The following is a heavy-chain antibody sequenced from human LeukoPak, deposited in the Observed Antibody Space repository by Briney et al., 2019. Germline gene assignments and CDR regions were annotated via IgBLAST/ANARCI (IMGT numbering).Heavy chain of an antibody. Sequence: PGGSLRLSCAASGFTFDDYAMHWVRQAPGKGLEWVSSITSSSSYIYYADSVKGRFTISRDNAKNSLYLQMNSLRAEDTAVYYCARHVVAVGFDYWGQGTLVTVSS. J-gene: IGHJ4*02. D-gene: IGHD3-22*01. V-gene: IGHV3-21*01. CDR2: ITSSSSYI. CDR1: GFTFDDYA. CDR3: ARHVVAVGFDY.